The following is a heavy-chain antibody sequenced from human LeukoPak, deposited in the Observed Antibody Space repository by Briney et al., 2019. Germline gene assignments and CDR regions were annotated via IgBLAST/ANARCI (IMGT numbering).Heavy chain of an antibody. V-gene: IGHV4-59*01. CDR2: IYYSGST. Sequence: PSETLSLTCTVSAGSISRYYWSWIRQPPGKGLEWIGYIYYSGSTNYNPSLKSRVTISVDTSKNQFSLKLTSVTAADTAVYYCAREDSSGFLFDYWGQGTLVTVSS. J-gene: IGHJ4*02. CDR3: AREDSSGFLFDY. CDR1: AGSISRYY. D-gene: IGHD3-22*01.